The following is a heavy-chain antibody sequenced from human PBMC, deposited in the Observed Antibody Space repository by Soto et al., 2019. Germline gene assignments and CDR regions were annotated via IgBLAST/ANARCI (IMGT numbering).Heavy chain of an antibody. CDR3: ARAGGLGAVAVDY. CDR2: VYYSGST. D-gene: IGHD6-19*01. Sequence: PSETLSLTCTVSGDSISGNYWSWIRQPPGKRPEWIGYVYYSGSTYYNPSLKSRVTISVDRSKNQFSLKLSSVTAADTAAYYCARAGGLGAVAVDYWGQGTLVTVSS. V-gene: IGHV4-59*12. J-gene: IGHJ4*02. CDR1: GDSISGNY.